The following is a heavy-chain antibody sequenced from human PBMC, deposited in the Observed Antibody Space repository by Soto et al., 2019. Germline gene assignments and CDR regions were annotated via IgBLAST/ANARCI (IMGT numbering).Heavy chain of an antibody. J-gene: IGHJ4*02. D-gene: IGHD1-26*01. CDR3: ARSPYSVSYLAYFDY. CDR1: GFTFSSYG. Sequence: QVQLVESGGGVVQPGRSLRLSCAASGFTFSSYGMHWVRQAPGKGLEWVAVISYDGSNKYYADSVKGRFTSSRDNSKNTLNMPMNTLRAEETAVYYCARSPYSVSYLAYFDYWGQGTLVTVSS. CDR2: ISYDGSNK. V-gene: IGHV3-30*03.